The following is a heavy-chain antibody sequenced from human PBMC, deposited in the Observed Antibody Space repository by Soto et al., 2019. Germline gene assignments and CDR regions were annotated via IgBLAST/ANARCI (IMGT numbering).Heavy chain of an antibody. V-gene: IGHV3-23*01. Sequence: PGGSLRLSCAASGFNSNSHAMTWVRQAPGKGLEWVSTISANIISTYYADSVKGRFTISRDNSKNTLYLQMSSLRVEDTAVYHCARVDTPTVRVGMAVWGQGTTVTVSS. D-gene: IGHD2-15*01. CDR3: ARVDTPTVRVGMAV. CDR1: GFNSNSHA. J-gene: IGHJ6*02. CDR2: ISANIIST.